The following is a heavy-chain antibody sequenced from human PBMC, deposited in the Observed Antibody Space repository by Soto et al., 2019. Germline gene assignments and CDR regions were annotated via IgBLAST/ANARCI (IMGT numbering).Heavy chain of an antibody. Sequence: QVRLQESGPGLVKPSETLSLTCNVSGGSIDTYYWSWIRHPPGKGLECIGYIYYSGSTNYNPSLQSRLSISVDTSKNQFSMKLHSVTAADTAIYYCARGSSNLHFWGQGTLVTVSS. CDR1: GGSIDTYY. D-gene: IGHD3-10*01. CDR2: IYYSGST. J-gene: IGHJ4*02. CDR3: ARGSSNLHF. V-gene: IGHV4-59*08.